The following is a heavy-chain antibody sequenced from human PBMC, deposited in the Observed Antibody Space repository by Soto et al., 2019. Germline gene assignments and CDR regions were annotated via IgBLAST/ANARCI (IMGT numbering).Heavy chain of an antibody. V-gene: IGHV3-9*01. Sequence: PGGSLRLSCAASGFSFYDYAMHWVRQAPGKGLEWVSGISWNSGTIGYADSVKGRFTISRDNAKNSLYLQMNSLRAEDTALYYCAKSTGGTANGMGVWGQGTTVIVSS. CDR1: GFSFYDYA. CDR3: AKSTGGTANGMGV. D-gene: IGHD2-8*02. J-gene: IGHJ6*02. CDR2: ISWNSGTI.